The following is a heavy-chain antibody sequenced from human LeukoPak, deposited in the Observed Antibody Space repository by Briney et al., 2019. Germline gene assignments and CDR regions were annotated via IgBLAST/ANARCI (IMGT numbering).Heavy chain of an antibody. Sequence: PSETLSLTCTVSGGSISSYYWSWIRQPPGKGLEWIGYIYYSGSTNYNPSLKSRVTISVETSKNQFSLKLSSVTAADTAVYYCARVAYSYFAEAPFFDYWGQGTLVTVSS. D-gene: IGHD5-18*01. CDR3: ARVAYSYFAEAPFFDY. V-gene: IGHV4-59*01. CDR2: IYYSGST. CDR1: GGSISSYY. J-gene: IGHJ4*02.